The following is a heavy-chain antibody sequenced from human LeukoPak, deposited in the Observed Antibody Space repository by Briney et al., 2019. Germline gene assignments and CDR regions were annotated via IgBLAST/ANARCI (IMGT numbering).Heavy chain of an antibody. CDR1: GLTFDDYA. J-gene: IGHJ4*02. CDR3: AKDTGTMIVVVTPLDY. V-gene: IGHV3-9*01. Sequence: GGSLRLSCAASGLTFDDYAMHWVRQAPGNGLEWVSGISWNSGSIGYADSVKGRFTISRDNAKNSLYLQMNSLRAEDTALYYCAKDTGTMIVVVTPLDYWGQGTLVTVSS. D-gene: IGHD3-22*01. CDR2: ISWNSGSI.